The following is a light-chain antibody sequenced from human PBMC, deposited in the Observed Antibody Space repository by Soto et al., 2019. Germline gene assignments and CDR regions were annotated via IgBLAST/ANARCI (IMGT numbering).Light chain of an antibody. Sequence: DIVMTQTPLSLSVTPGQPASISCKSSQSVSSYLAWYQQKPGQAPRLLIYGASTRATGIPARFSGSGSETDFTLTISSLQSEDFAIYYCQQYNSWPPSYTFGQGTKLEIK. CDR3: QQYNSWPPSYT. CDR1: QSVSSY. V-gene: IGKV3-15*01. CDR2: GAS. J-gene: IGKJ2*01.